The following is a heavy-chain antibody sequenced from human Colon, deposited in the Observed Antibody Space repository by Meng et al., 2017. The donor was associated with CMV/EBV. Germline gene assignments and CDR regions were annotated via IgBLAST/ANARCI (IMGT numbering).Heavy chain of an antibody. D-gene: IGHD2-2*01. V-gene: IGHV3-48*03. CDR1: GFTFSSYD. J-gene: IGHJ4*02. CDR3: ARDGFAAAFFDY. Sequence: GGSLRLSCAASGFTFSSYDFNWVRQAPGKGLEWISYISSSGSTIFYADSVKGRFTISRDNAKNSLFLQMNSLRAEDTALYYCARDGFAAAFFDYWGQGTVVTVSS. CDR2: ISSSGSTI.